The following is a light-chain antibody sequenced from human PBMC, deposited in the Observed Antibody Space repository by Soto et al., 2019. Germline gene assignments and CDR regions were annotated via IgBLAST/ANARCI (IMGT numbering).Light chain of an antibody. CDR3: QQYYSTPPT. V-gene: IGKV4-1*01. Sequence: DIVMTQSPDSLAVSLGERATINCKSSQSVLYSSNNKNYLAWYQQKPGQPPKLLIYWGSTRESAVPDRFSGSGSGTDFTLTISSLQAEDVAVYYCQQYYSTPPTFVQGTKVLIK. CDR2: WGS. CDR1: QSVLYSSNNKNY. J-gene: IGKJ1*01.